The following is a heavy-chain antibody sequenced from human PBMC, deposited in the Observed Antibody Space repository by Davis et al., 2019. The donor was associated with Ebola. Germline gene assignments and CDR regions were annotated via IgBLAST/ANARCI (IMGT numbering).Heavy chain of an antibody. CDR3: ARDYGYGDHEAYYGMDV. J-gene: IGHJ6*04. Sequence: ASVKVSCKASGYTFTSYYMHWVRQAPGQGLEWMGIINPSGGSTSYAQKFQGRVTMTRDTSTSTVYMELSSLRSEDTAVYYCARDYGYGDHEAYYGMDVWGKGTTVTVSS. CDR2: INPSGGST. D-gene: IGHD4-17*01. CDR1: GYTFTSYY. V-gene: IGHV1-46*01.